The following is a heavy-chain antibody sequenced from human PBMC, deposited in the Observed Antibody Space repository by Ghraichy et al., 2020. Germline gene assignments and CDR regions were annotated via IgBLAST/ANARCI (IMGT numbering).Heavy chain of an antibody. V-gene: IGHV4-39*01. Sequence: SETLSLTCTVSGGSISSSSYYWGWIRQPPGKGLEWIGSIYYSGSTYYNPSLKSRVTISVDTSKNQFSLKLSSVTAADTAVYYCARPSTSYCSGGSCYSNFDYWGQGTLVTVSS. CDR2: IYYSGST. D-gene: IGHD2-15*01. J-gene: IGHJ4*02. CDR1: GGSISSSSYY. CDR3: ARPSTSYCSGGSCYSNFDY.